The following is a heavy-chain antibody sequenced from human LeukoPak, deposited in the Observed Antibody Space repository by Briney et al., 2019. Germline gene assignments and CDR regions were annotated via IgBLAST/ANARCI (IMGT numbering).Heavy chain of an antibody. Sequence: HPGRSLRLSCAASGFTFNNYGVHWVRQAPGQGLEWVAVIWFDGSYTYYADSVKGRFTISRDNSKNTLYLQMNSLRAEDTAVYYCARGLYYGSGSPIDYWGQGTLVTVSS. V-gene: IGHV3-33*01. D-gene: IGHD3-10*01. CDR1: GFTFNNYG. J-gene: IGHJ4*02. CDR2: IWFDGSYT. CDR3: ARGLYYGSGSPIDY.